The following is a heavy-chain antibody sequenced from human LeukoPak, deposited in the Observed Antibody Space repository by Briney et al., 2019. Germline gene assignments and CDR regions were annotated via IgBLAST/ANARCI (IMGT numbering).Heavy chain of an antibody. CDR1: GFTFSSYW. Sequence: GGSLRLSCAASGFTFSSYWMSWVRQAPGKGLEWVANIKQDGSEKYYVDSVKGRFTISRDNAKNSLYLQMNSLRAEDTAVYYCAREGATELPWVEFDYWGQGTLVTVSS. CDR3: AREGATELPWVEFDY. V-gene: IGHV3-7*01. J-gene: IGHJ4*02. D-gene: IGHD2-15*01. CDR2: IKQDGSEK.